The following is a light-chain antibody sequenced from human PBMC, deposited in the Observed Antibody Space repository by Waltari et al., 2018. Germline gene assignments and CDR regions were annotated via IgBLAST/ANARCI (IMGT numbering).Light chain of an antibody. V-gene: IGLV1-47*01. CDR2: RNN. CDR3: ASWDDSHYV. J-gene: IGLJ1*01. CDR1: NSTPGSNS. Sequence: QSVLTQPPSASGTPGQRVSISCSGSNSTPGSNSLYWYQQLPGMAPKPPLYRNNQRPSGVPDRFSGSKYGTSASLAISGLRSEDEAVYYCASWDDSHYVFGPGTKVTVL.